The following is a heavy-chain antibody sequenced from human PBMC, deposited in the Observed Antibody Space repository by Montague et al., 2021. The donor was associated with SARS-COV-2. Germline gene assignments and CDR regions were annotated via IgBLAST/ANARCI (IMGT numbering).Heavy chain of an antibody. J-gene: IGHJ4*02. Sequence: SETLPLTCAVYGGSFSDYYWSWIRQPPGQGLEWIGEINHRGSTNYNPSLKSRVTISEDTSKNQFSLKLSSVTAADTAVYFCAGGCQHFNMVIVVMTGGEDYFDSWGQGTLVTVSS. V-gene: IGHV4-34*01. CDR2: INHRGST. D-gene: IGHD2-21*02. CDR3: AGGCQHFNMVIVVMTGGEDYFDS. CDR1: GGSFSDYY.